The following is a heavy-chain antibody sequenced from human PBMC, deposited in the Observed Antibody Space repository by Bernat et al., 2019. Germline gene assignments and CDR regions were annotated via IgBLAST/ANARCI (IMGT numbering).Heavy chain of an antibody. Sequence: QVQLVQSGAEVKKPGSSVKVSCKASGGTFSSYAISWVRQAPGQGLEWMGGIIPIFGTANYAQKFQGSVTINEEETTSTAYMELSSLRSEDTAVYYCARGARLLWFRGVSGVWFDPWGQGTLVTVSS. CDR3: ARGARLLWFRGVSGVWFDP. CDR1: GGTFSSYA. V-gene: IGHV1-69*01. CDR2: IIPIFGTA. J-gene: IGHJ5*01. D-gene: IGHD3-10*01.